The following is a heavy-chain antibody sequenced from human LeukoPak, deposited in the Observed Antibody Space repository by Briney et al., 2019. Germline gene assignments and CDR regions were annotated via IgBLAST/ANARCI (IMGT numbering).Heavy chain of an antibody. CDR3: ARDGGYVNFDY. CDR1: GFTFSSYW. J-gene: IGHJ4*02. CDR2: IKQDGSEK. D-gene: IGHD5-12*01. V-gene: IGHV3-7*03. Sequence: GGSLRLSCAASGFTFSSYWMSWVRQAPGKGLEWVANIKQDGSEKYYVDSVKGRFTLSRDNAKNSLYLQMNSLRAEDTAVYYCARDGGYVNFDYWGQGTLVTVSS.